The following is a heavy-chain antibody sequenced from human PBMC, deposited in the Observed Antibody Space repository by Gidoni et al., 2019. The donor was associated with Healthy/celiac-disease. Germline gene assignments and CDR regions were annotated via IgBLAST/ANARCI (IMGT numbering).Heavy chain of an antibody. D-gene: IGHD3-10*01. J-gene: IGHJ4*02. CDR2: INHSGST. CDR1: GGSFSGYY. V-gene: IGHV4-34*01. Sequence: QVQLQQWGAGLLKPSETLSLTCAVYGGSFSGYYWSWIRQPPGKGLEWIGEINHSGSTNYNPSLKSRVTISVDTSKNQFSLKLSSVTAADTAVYYCARAPTYYYGSGSYFYWGQGTLVTVSS. CDR3: ARAPTYYYGSGSYFY.